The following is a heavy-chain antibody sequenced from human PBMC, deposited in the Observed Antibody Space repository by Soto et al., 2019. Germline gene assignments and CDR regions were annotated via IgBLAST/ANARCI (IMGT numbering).Heavy chain of an antibody. J-gene: IGHJ4*02. Sequence: QVQLVESGGGVVQPGRSLRLSCAASGFTFSSYGMHWVRQAPGKGLEWVAVISYDGSNEYYADSVKGRFTISRDNSKNTLYLQMNSLRAEDTAVYYCARGPRSYFDYWGQGTLVTVSS. V-gene: IGHV3-30*03. D-gene: IGHD2-15*01. CDR2: ISYDGSNE. CDR3: ARGPRSYFDY. CDR1: GFTFSSYG.